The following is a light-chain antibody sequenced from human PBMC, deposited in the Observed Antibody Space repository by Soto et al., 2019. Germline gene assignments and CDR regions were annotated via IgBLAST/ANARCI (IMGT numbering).Light chain of an antibody. Sequence: QSALTQPRSVSGSPGQSVTISCTGTSSDVGGYNYVSWYQQHPGEAPKLMIYDVSQRPSGVPGRFSGSKSGNTASLTISGLQTEDEADYYCCSYAGSYTPFYVFGAGTKVTVL. J-gene: IGLJ1*01. CDR1: SSDVGGYNY. CDR2: DVS. V-gene: IGLV2-11*01. CDR3: CSYAGSYTPFYV.